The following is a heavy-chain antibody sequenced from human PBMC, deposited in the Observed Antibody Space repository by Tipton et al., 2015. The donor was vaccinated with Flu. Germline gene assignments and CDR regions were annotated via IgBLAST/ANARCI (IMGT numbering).Heavy chain of an antibody. D-gene: IGHD4-11*01. V-gene: IGHV4-38-2*01. Sequence: TLSLTCAVSGDYISSDFYWAWIRQFPGKGLEWIGTVSRTGSTIYNPSLKSRVTISIDTSKNQFSLNMRSVTAADMADYYCARRDYSNYVSEPNNGSDPWGQGILVTVSS. CDR2: VSRTGST. J-gene: IGHJ5*02. CDR3: ARRDYSNYVSEPNNGSDP. CDR1: GDYISSDFY.